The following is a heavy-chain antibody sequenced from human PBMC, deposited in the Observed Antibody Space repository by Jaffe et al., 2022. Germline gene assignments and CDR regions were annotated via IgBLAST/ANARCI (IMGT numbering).Heavy chain of an antibody. CDR3: AKDTRLDCTGGVCYTEVNYYMDV. CDR1: GFTFDDYT. J-gene: IGHJ6*03. Sequence: EVQLVESGGVVVQPGGSLRLSCAASGFTFDDYTMHWVRQAPGKGLEWVSLISWDGGSTYYADSVKGRFTISRDNSKNSLYLQMNSLRTEDTALYYCAKDTRLDCTGGVCYTEVNYYMDVWGKGTTVTVSS. CDR2: ISWDGGST. V-gene: IGHV3-43*01. D-gene: IGHD2-8*02.